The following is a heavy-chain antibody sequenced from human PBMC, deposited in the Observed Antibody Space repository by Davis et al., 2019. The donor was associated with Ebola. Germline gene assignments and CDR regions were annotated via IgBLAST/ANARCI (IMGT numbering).Heavy chain of an antibody. J-gene: IGHJ4*02. Sequence: GESLKISCAASGFAFGSFTMNWVRQAPGKGLEWVSTISDAATGNTHYADSVEGRFTISRDDSRNTVFLQMNTLRAEDTAVYYCTTCLVNHFDYWGQGTLVTVTS. D-gene: IGHD1-1*01. CDR2: ISDAATGNT. V-gene: IGHV3-23*01. CDR1: GFAFGSFT. CDR3: TTCLVNHFDY.